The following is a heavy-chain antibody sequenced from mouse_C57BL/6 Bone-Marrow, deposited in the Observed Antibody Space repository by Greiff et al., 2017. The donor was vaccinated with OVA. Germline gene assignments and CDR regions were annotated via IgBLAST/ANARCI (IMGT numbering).Heavy chain of an antibody. Sequence: EVMLVESGGGLVQPGGSMKLSCAASGFTFSDAWMDWVRQSPEKGLGWVAEIRNKANNHATYYAVYVKGRFTISRDESKSSVYLQMISLRAEDTGVYYCTSYYYGKRNIDYWGKGTTVTVSS. J-gene: IGHJ1*03. CDR1: GFTFSDAW. V-gene: IGHV6-6*01. CDR2: IRNKANNHAT. D-gene: IGHD1-1*01. CDR3: TSYYYGKRNIDY.